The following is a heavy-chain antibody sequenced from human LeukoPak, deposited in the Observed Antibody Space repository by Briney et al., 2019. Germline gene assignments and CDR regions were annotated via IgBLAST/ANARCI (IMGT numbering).Heavy chain of an antibody. V-gene: IGHV3-11*04. D-gene: IGHD6-19*01. CDR1: GFTFSDYY. Sequence: GGSLRLSCAASGFTFSDYYMSWIRQAPGKGLEWVSYISSSGSTIYYAESVKGRFTISRDNAKNSLYLQMNSLRAEDTAVYYCARGSGAVADYYYYMEVWGKGTTVTVSS. CDR3: ARGSGAVADYYYYMEV. CDR2: ISSSGSTI. J-gene: IGHJ6*03.